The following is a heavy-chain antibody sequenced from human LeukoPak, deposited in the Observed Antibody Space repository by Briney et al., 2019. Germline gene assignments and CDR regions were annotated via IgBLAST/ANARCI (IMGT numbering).Heavy chain of an antibody. V-gene: IGHV3-7*01. Sequence: PGGSLRLSCSASGFTFSIHYMSWVRRAPGKGLEWVANIKQDGSETYYVGSVKGRFTISRDNARNSLYLQMNNLRVEDTAVYYCARQSHRAEQYYFDYWGQGTLVTVSS. CDR1: GFTFSIHY. CDR2: IKQDGSET. D-gene: IGHD1-26*01. J-gene: IGHJ4*02. CDR3: ARQSHRAEQYYFDY.